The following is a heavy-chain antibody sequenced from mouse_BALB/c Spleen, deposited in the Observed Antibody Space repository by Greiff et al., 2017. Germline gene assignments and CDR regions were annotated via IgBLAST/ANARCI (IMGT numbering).Heavy chain of an antibody. J-gene: IGHJ3*01. V-gene: IGHV1-54*01. CDR1: GYAFTNYL. CDR3: ARSGEGLRPFFAY. D-gene: IGHD2-4*01. CDR2: INPGSGGT. Sequence: SGAELVRPGTSVKVSCKASGYAFTNYLIEWVKQRPGQGLEWIGVINPGSGGTNYNEKFKGKATLTADKSSSTAYMQLSSLTSDDSAVYFCARSGEGLRPFFAYWGQGTLVTVSA.